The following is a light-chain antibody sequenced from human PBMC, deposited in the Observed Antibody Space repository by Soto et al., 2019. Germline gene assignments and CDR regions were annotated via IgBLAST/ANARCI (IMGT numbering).Light chain of an antibody. V-gene: IGLV1-40*01. CDR2: GST. CDR3: QSYDSSLSVV. CDR1: SSNIGAGYD. Sequence: QLVLTQPPSVSGAPGQRVTISCTGSSSNIGAGYDVHWYQQLPGTAPKVLIYGSTDRPSGVPERFSGSKFGTSASLAITGLQAEDEADYYCQSYDSSLSVVFGGGTKLTVL. J-gene: IGLJ2*01.